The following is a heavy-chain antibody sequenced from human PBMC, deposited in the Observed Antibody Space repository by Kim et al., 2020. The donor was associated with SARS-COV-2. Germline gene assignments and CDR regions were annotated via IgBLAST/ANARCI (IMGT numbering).Heavy chain of an antibody. V-gene: IGHV4-34*01. Sequence: SETLSLTCAVYGGSFSGYYWSWIRQPPGKGLEWIGEINHSGSTNYNPSLKSRVTISVDTSKNQFSLKLSSVTAADTAVYYCARGGMYNWNYRFDYWGQGTLVTVSS. J-gene: IGHJ4*02. D-gene: IGHD1-7*01. CDR3: ARGGMYNWNYRFDY. CDR1: GGSFSGYY. CDR2: INHSGST.